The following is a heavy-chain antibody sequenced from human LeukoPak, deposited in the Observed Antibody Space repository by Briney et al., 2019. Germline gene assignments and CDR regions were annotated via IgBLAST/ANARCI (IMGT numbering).Heavy chain of an antibody. D-gene: IGHD3-22*01. V-gene: IGHV4-34*01. CDR2: IYHSGST. CDR3: AKSNGYGLIDI. CDR1: GGSFSGYY. Sequence: PSETLSLTCAVYGGSFSGYYWSWVRQPPGKGLEWIGEIYHSGSTNYNPSLKSRVTISVDKSKNQFSLKLSSVTAADTAVYYCAKSNGYGLIDIWGQGTMVTVSS. J-gene: IGHJ3*02.